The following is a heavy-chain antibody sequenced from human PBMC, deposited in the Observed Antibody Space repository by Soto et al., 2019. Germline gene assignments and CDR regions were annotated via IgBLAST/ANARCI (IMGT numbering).Heavy chain of an antibody. J-gene: IGHJ6*02. CDR3: ARDYYVAATQSYYYGMDV. CDR2: ISYDGSNK. D-gene: IGHD2-15*01. V-gene: IGHV3-30-3*01. Sequence: LRLSCAASGFTFSSYAMHWVRQAPGKGLEWVAVISYDGSNKYYADSVKGRFTISRDNSKNTLYLQMNSLRAEDTAVYYCARDYYVAATQSYYYGMDVWGQGTTVTVSS. CDR1: GFTFSSYA.